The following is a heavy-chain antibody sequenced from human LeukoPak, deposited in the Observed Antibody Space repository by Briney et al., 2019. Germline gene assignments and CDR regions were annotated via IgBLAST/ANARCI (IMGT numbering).Heavy chain of an antibody. D-gene: IGHD6-6*01. J-gene: IGHJ5*02. CDR3: ARESRAARPRVPNWFDP. V-gene: IGHV4-34*01. Sequence: SETLSLTCAVYGGSFSGYYWSWIRQPPGKGLEWIGEINHSGSTNYNPSLKSRVTISVDTSKNQFSLKLSSVTAADTAVYYCARESRAARPRVPNWFDPWGQGTLVTVSS. CDR2: INHSGST. CDR1: GGSFSGYY.